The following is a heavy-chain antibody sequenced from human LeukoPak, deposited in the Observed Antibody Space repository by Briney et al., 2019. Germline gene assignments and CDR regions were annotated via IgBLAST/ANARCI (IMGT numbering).Heavy chain of an antibody. CDR1: GDTFTGYY. CDR2: INPNSGGI. J-gene: IGHJ4*02. Sequence: ASVKVSCKASGDTFTGYYMHWVRQAPGQGLECMGRINPNSGGINYAQKFQGRVTMTRDTSISTAYMELSRLRSDDTAVYYCANLYSSSYIVSDYWGQGTLVTVSS. CDR3: ANLYSSSYIVSDY. V-gene: IGHV1-2*06. D-gene: IGHD6-13*01.